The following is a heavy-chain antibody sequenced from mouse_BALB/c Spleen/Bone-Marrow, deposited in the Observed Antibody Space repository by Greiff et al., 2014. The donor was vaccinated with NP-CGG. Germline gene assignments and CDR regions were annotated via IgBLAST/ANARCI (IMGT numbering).Heavy chain of an antibody. CDR3: AIAPPYDFYAMDY. Sequence: EVQLKESGGGLVKPGGSLKLSCAASGFTFRDYYMFWVRQTPEKRLEWVATISDGVSYAYYPDSVKGRFTISRDNARNNLYLQMSSLKPEDTAMYYCAIAPPYDFYAMDYWVQGTSVTVYS. CDR1: GFTFRDYY. V-gene: IGHV5-4*02. D-gene: IGHD2-13*01. J-gene: IGHJ4*01. CDR2: ISDGVSYA.